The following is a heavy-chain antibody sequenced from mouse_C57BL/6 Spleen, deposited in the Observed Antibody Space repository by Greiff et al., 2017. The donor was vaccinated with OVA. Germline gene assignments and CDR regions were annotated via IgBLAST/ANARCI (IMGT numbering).Heavy chain of an antibody. CDR3: ARSLFITTVVAPFNY. Sequence: QVQLKQPGTELVKPGASVKLSCKASGYTFTSYWMHWVKQRPGQGLEWIGNINPSNGGTNYNEKFKSKATLTVDKSSSTAYMQLSSLTSEDSAVYYCARSLFITTVVAPFNYWGQGTTLTVSS. J-gene: IGHJ2*01. CDR1: GYTFTSYW. CDR2: INPSNGGT. V-gene: IGHV1-53*01. D-gene: IGHD1-1*01.